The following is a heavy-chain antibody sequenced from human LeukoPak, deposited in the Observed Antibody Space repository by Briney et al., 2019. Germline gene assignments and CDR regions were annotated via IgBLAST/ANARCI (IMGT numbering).Heavy chain of an antibody. CDR3: AKVAGLKYCSGGSCYFDY. CDR2: ISSSSSYI. CDR1: GFTFSSYS. V-gene: IGHV3-21*01. J-gene: IGHJ4*02. D-gene: IGHD2-15*01. Sequence: GGSLRLSCAASGFTFSSYSMNWVRQAPGKGLEWVSSISSSSSYIYYADSVKGRFTISRDNAKNSLYLQMNNLRSEDTAVYYCAKVAGLKYCSGGSCYFDYWGQGTLVTVSS.